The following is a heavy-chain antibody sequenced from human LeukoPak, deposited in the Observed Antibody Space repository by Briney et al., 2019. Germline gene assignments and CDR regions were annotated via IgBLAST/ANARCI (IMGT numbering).Heavy chain of an antibody. CDR2: IKEDGSEK. V-gene: IGHV3-7*01. CDR3: ARKDSNPRTFDY. J-gene: IGHJ4*02. CDR1: GFSFSSYW. Sequence: PGGSLRLSCAASGFSFSSYWMSWVRQAPGKGLEWVANIKEDGSEKNYVDSVKGRFTISRDNAKNSLYLQMNSLRAEDTAVYYCARKDSNPRTFDYWGQGTLVTVSS. D-gene: IGHD3-22*01.